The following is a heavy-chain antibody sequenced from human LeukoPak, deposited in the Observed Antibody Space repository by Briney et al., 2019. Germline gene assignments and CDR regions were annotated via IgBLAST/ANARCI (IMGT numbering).Heavy chain of an antibody. V-gene: IGHV3-30*18. CDR1: GFTFSSYG. J-gene: IGHJ4*02. CDR3: AKGMARNVVVVVAANGPFDY. CDR2: ISYDGSNK. D-gene: IGHD2-15*01. Sequence: PGGSLRLSCAASGFTFSSYGMHWVRQAPGKGLEWVAVISYDGSNKYYADSVKGRFTISRDNSKNTLYLQTNSLRAEDTAVYYYAKGMARNVVVVVAANGPFDYWGQGTLVTVSS.